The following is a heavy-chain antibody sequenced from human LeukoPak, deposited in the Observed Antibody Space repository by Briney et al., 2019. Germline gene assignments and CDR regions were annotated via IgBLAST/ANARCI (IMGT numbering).Heavy chain of an antibody. J-gene: IGHJ4*02. CDR1: GDSISSYY. D-gene: IGHD2-15*01. CDR2: ISYSGST. CDR3: ARHQFSTPEFVY. V-gene: IGHV4-59*08. Sequence: SETLSLTCTVSGDSISSYYWSWIRQPPGKGLESIGYISYSGSTTYNPSLKSRVTISVDTSKNQFSLKLSSVTAADTAVYYCARHQFSTPEFVYWGQGTLVTVSS.